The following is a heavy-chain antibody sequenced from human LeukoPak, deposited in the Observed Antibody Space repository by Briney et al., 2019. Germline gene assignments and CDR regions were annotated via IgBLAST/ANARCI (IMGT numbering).Heavy chain of an antibody. CDR1: GFTFGDFA. V-gene: IGHV3-23*01. CDR3: AKDYFRRNGVYDAFDL. D-gene: IGHD3-9*01. Sequence: GGFLRLSCVGSGFTFGDFAMSWVRQAPGARPEWVSVIGGDGAEKYYADFVKGRFTISRDNSENTMYLQMTSLRAEDTAVYYCAKDYFRRNGVYDAFDLWGHGTTVTVS. CDR2: IGGDGAEK. J-gene: IGHJ3*01.